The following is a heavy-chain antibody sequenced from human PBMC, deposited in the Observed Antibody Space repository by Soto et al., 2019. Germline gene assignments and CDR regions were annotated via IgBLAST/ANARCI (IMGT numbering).Heavy chain of an antibody. V-gene: IGHV3-53*04. Sequence: EVQLVESGVGLVQPGGSLRLSCVASGIPVSSNYMTWVRQAPGKGLEWVSVLHSGGDTYYANSVKGRFTISRHDSTNTVFLQMNSLTAEDTAVYYCARDGPYYYASRMDVWGQGTTVTVSS. J-gene: IGHJ6*02. D-gene: IGHD3-10*01. CDR1: GIPVSSNY. CDR3: ARDGPYYYASRMDV. CDR2: LHSGGDT.